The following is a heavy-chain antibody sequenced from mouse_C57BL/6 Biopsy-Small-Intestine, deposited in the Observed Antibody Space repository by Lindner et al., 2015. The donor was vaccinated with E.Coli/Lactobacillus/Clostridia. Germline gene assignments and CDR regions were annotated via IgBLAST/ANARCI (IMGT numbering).Heavy chain of an antibody. D-gene: IGHD1-1*01. Sequence: VQLQESGPVLVKPGASVKMSCKASGYTFTDYYMNWVKQSHGKSLEWIGVINPNNGGTTYNQKFKGKATLTVDKSSSTAYMELNSLTSEDSAVYYCARRDYYGSSFNYWGQGTTLTVSS. CDR3: ARRDYYGSSFNY. CDR1: GYTFTDYY. J-gene: IGHJ2*01. V-gene: IGHV1-19*01. CDR2: INPNNGGT.